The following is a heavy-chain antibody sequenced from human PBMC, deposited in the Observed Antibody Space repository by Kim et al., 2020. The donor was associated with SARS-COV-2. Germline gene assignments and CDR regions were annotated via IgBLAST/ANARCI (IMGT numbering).Heavy chain of an antibody. CDR1: GGTFSSYA. V-gene: IGHV1-69*04. Sequence: SVKVSCKASGGTFSSYAISWVRQAPGQGLEWMGRIIPILGIANYAQKFQGRVTITADKSTSTAYMELSSLRSEDTAVYYCAREPPDLHYGVQTSDYWGQGTLVTVSS. J-gene: IGHJ4*02. CDR3: AREPPDLHYGVQTSDY. D-gene: IGHD4-17*01. CDR2: IIPILGIA.